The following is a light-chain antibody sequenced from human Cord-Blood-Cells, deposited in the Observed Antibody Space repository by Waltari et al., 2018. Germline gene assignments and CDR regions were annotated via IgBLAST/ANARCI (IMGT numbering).Light chain of an antibody. Sequence: QSVLTQPPSASGTPGQRVTSSCSGSSSNIGSNYVYWYKKLPGTAPKPLISRNKRGAAGVRDRVSGCKSGTPGSLAIGGLRSEDEADYYCAAWDDSLSGPWVFGGGTKLTVL. J-gene: IGLJ3*02. V-gene: IGLV1-47*01. CDR3: AAWDDSLSGPWV. CDR1: SSNIGSNY. CDR2: RNK.